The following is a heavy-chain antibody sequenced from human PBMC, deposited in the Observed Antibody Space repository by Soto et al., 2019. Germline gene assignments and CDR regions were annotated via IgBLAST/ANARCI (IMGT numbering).Heavy chain of an antibody. D-gene: IGHD2-2*02. V-gene: IGHV3-23*01. Sequence: EVQLLESGGGLVQPGGSLRLSCAASGFTFSSYAMSWVRQAPGKGLEWVSAISGSGGSTYYADSVKGRFTISRDNYKYKLYLQMHSMRAGDTAVSYCARALECHLLYLFGYFDYWGQGTLVTVSS. CDR2: ISGSGGST. CDR1: GFTFSSYA. CDR3: ARALECHLLYLFGYFDY. J-gene: IGHJ4*02.